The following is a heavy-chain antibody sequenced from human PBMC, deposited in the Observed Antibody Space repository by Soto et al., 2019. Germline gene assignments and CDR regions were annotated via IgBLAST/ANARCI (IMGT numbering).Heavy chain of an antibody. CDR1: GFTFNGYA. J-gene: IGHJ3*02. V-gene: IGHV3-23*01. CDR2: ISGSGDST. Sequence: GGSLRLSCAASGFTFNGYAMSWVRQAPGKGLEWVSAISGSGDSTYSADSVKGRFIIPRDNAKNTLYLQMNSLRAEDTALYYCATVLSAAFDIWGQGTMVTVSS. CDR3: ATVLSAAFDI.